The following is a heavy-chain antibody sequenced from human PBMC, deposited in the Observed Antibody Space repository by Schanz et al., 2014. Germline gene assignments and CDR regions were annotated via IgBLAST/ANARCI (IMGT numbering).Heavy chain of an antibody. CDR2: ISYDGSKK. CDR1: GFMFSSYG. V-gene: IGHV3-33*08. J-gene: IGHJ4*02. D-gene: IGHD3-22*01. CDR3: ARVDSSGYFFDN. Sequence: QVQLVESGGGVVQPGRSLRLSCAASGFMFSSYGMHWVRQAPGKGLEWVGVISYDGSKKSYADSVRGRFTMSRDNSKNTVHLQMSSLRVEDTAVYYCARVDSSGYFFDNWGQGTRVTVSS.